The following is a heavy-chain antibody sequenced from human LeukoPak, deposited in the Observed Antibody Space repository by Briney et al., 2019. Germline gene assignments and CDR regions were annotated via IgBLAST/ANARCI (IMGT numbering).Heavy chain of an antibody. J-gene: IGHJ6*03. CDR2: IQQDGSEK. D-gene: IGHD4-11*01. CDR3: AKVTTGYYYSMDV. CDR1: GFTFSNTW. V-gene: IGHV3-7*03. Sequence: GGSLRLSCAASGFTFSNTWMSWVRQAPGKGLEWVATIQQDGSEKHYVDSVKGRFTISRDNSKDTVYLEMNSLRAEDTAVYYCAKVTTGYYYSMDVWGKGTTVTVSS.